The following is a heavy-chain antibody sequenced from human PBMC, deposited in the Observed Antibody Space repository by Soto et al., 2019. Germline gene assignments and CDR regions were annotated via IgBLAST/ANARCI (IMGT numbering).Heavy chain of an antibody. CDR3: ARQDYAY. CDR1: GFTFRTYS. V-gene: IGHV3-30-3*01. CDR2: ISYDGANK. J-gene: IGHJ4*02. D-gene: IGHD4-17*01. Sequence: PGGSLRLSCAASGFTFRTYSMHWVRQAPGKGLEWVAVISYDGANKYYADSVKGRFTISRDSSKNTLYLQMNSLRAEDTAVYYCARQDYAYWGQGTLVTVSS.